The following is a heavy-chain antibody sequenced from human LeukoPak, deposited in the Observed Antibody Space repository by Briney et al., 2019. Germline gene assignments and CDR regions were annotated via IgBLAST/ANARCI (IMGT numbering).Heavy chain of an antibody. Sequence: SETLSLTCAVSGYSISSGYYWGWIRQPPGKGLEWIGSIYHSGSTYYNPSLKSRVTISVDTSKNQFPLKLSSVTAADTAVYYCARRQLELRSDAFDIWGQGTMVTVSS. CDR3: ARRQLELRSDAFDI. CDR1: GYSISSGYY. J-gene: IGHJ3*02. D-gene: IGHD1-7*01. V-gene: IGHV4-38-2*01. CDR2: IYHSGST.